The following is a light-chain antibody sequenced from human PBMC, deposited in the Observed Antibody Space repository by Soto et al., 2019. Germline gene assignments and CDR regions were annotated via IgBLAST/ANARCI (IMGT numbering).Light chain of an antibody. J-gene: IGKJ1*01. CDR2: KAY. V-gene: IGKV1-5*03. CDR1: QTIRSW. Sequence: MQMSGSLYTLSLDTAQLATITCLASQTIRSWLAWYQKKPGKAPKLLIYKAYTLKGGVPSRFSGSGSGTEFTLTISVLQDDDFVTDYCQDYKSYSDPFGQGTKLDIK. CDR3: QDYKSYSDP.